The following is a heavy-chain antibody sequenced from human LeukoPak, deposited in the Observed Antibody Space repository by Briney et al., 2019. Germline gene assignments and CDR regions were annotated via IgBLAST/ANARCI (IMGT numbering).Heavy chain of an antibody. V-gene: IGHV4-30-4*02. CDR1: GGSISSGDYY. CDR3: ARYYSSGWPFDY. D-gene: IGHD6-19*01. CDR2: IYYSGST. J-gene: IGHJ4*02. Sequence: PSETLSLTCTVSGGSISSGDYYWSWIRQPPGKGLEWIGYIYYSGSTYYNPSLKSRVTISVDTSKNQFSLKLSSVTAADTAVYYCARYYSSGWPFDYWGQGTLVTVSS.